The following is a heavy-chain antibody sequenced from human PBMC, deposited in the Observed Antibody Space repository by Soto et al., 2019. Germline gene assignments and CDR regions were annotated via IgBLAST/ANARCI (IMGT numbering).Heavy chain of an antibody. V-gene: IGHV4-4*02. J-gene: IGHJ4*02. D-gene: IGHD1-26*01. Sequence: QVQLQESGPGLVKPSGTLSLTCAVSGASISDSKWWTWVRQSPGKGLEWIGEISPSGNSNYNPSLKGRGKLSVDKSKNLFYLQLTSVTAADTSIYYCANKGGKYYFNWGQGTLFTVSS. CDR2: ISPSGNS. CDR3: ANKGGKYYFN. CDR1: GASISDSKW.